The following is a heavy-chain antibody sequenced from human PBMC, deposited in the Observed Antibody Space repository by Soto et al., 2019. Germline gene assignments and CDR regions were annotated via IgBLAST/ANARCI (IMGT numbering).Heavy chain of an antibody. V-gene: IGHV4-4*07. CDR1: GGSIRGSH. J-gene: IGHJ5*02. CDR2: IYASGTT. Sequence: PSATLSLTCIVSGGSIRGSHWSWIRQSAAKGLEWIGRIYASGTTNYNPSFKSRVTMSVDTSRNQFSLNVKSVTAADTALYYCVKNYRSDGPGWFDPWGQGSQVTVSS. D-gene: IGHD3-16*02. CDR3: VKNYRSDGPGWFDP.